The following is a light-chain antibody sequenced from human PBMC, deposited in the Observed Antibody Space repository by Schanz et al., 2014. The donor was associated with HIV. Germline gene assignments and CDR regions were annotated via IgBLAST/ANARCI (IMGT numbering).Light chain of an antibody. CDR3: QQYVGFFHT. V-gene: IGKV1-27*01. CDR2: SAS. J-gene: IGKJ1*01. Sequence: DIQLTPSPSSLSASVGARVTNTCRLRQAISSYLNWYRQKPGKVPRLMIYSASNLESGVPSRFSGSGSGTDFTFTISSLQPDDFATYYCQQYVGFFHTFGQGTKVKIK. CDR1: QAISSY.